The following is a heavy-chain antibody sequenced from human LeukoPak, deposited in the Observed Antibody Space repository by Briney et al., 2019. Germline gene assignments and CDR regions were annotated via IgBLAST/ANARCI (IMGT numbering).Heavy chain of an antibody. CDR1: GYTFTSYG. D-gene: IGHD2-2*01. V-gene: IGHV1-69*05. CDR2: MIPIFGTA. Sequence: SVEVSCKASGYTFTSYGISWVRQAPGQGLEWMGGMIPIFGTANYAQKFQGRVTITTDESTSTAYMELSSLRSEDTAVYYCARAIFLPVAGLGGYQLPPSRFDPWGQGTLVTVSS. J-gene: IGHJ5*02. CDR3: ARAIFLPVAGLGGYQLPPSRFDP.